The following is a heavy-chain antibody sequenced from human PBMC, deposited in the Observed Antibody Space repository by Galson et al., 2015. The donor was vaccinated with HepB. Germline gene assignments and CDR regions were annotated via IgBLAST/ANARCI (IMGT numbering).Heavy chain of an antibody. V-gene: IGHV3-7*03. CDR2: IKQDGSEK. J-gene: IGHJ4*02. CDR3: ARDRCSSTSCYFLAY. CDR1: GFTFSSYW. Sequence: SLRLSCAASGFTFSSYWMSWVRQAPGKGLEWVANIKQDGSEKYYVDSVKGRFTISRDNAKNSLYLQMNSLRAEDTAVYYCARDRCSSTSCYFLAYWGQGTLVTVSS. D-gene: IGHD2-2*01.